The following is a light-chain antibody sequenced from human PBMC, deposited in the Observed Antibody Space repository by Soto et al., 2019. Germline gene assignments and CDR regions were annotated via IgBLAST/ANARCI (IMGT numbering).Light chain of an antibody. Sequence: QSALTQAASVSGSPGQSITIACTGTSSDVGGYNYVSWYQQHPGKAPKLMIYDVSNRPSGVSNRFSGSKSGNTASLTISGLQDEDEADYYCSSYTSSSTEVFGTGTKLTVL. V-gene: IGLV2-14*01. CDR3: SSYTSSSTEV. CDR2: DVS. CDR1: SSDVGGYNY. J-gene: IGLJ1*01.